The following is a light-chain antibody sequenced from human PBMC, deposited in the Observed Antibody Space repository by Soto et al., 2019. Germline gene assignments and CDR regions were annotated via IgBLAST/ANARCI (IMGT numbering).Light chain of an antibody. V-gene: IGKV3-20*01. CDR3: QQYGNSTLT. CDR1: QSVSSSY. CDR2: GAS. J-gene: IGKJ4*01. Sequence: EIVLTQSPGTLSFSAGERATLSCRASQSVSSSYLAWYQQRPGQAPRLLIYGASNRATGIPDRFSGSGSGTDFTLTISRLEPEDFAVYSCQQYGNSTLTFGGGTKVDIK.